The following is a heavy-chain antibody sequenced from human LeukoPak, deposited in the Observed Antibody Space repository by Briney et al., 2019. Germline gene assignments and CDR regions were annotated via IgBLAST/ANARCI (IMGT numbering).Heavy chain of an antibody. D-gene: IGHD1-14*01. V-gene: IGHV3-74*01. CDR1: GFPFSISW. Sequence: GGSLRLSCAASGFPFSISWMHWFRQAPGKGLMWVSRINTDETTTYADSVRGRFTISRDNAKNTLYLQINSLRVEDTAVYYCAKDWFATTDYWGQGILVTVSS. CDR2: INTDETT. J-gene: IGHJ4*02. CDR3: AKDWFATTDY.